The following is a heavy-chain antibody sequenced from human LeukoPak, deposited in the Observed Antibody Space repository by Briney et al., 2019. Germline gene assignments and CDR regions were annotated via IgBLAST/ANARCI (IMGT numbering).Heavy chain of an antibody. D-gene: IGHD6-6*01. J-gene: IGHJ4*02. Sequence: SVKVSCKASGGTFSSYAISWVRQAPGQGLEWMGGIIPIFGTANYAQKFQGRVTITADTSTSTAYMELRSLRSDDTAVYYCASSIAARPDYFDYWGQGTLVTVSS. CDR2: IIPIFGTA. CDR3: ASSIAARPDYFDY. CDR1: GGTFSSYA. V-gene: IGHV1-69*06.